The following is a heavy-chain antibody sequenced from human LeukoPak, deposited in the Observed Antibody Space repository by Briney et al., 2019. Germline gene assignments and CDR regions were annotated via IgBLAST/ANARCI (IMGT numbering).Heavy chain of an antibody. J-gene: IGHJ4*02. Sequence: GGSLRLSCAASGFTFDDYAMHWVRQAPGKGLEWVSGISWNSGSIGYADSVKGRFTISRDNAKNSLYLQMNSLRAEDMALYYCAKGHTYYYDSSGYYYFDSWGQGTLVTVSS. D-gene: IGHD3-22*01. CDR3: AKGHTYYYDSSGYYYFDS. V-gene: IGHV3-9*03. CDR2: ISWNSGSI. CDR1: GFTFDDYA.